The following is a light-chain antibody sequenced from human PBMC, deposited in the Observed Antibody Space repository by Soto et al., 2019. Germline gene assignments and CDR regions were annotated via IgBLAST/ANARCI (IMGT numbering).Light chain of an antibody. J-gene: IGKJ2*01. CDR2: DAS. V-gene: IGKV3-11*01. CDR3: QQRSDWPT. CDR1: QSVNSY. Sequence: EIVLTQSPATLSLSPGERATLSCRASQSVNSYLAWYQQKPGQAPRLLIYDASNRATGIPARFSDTGSGTDFPLTIGSLEPEDVAVYYCQQRSDWPTFGQGTKLEIK.